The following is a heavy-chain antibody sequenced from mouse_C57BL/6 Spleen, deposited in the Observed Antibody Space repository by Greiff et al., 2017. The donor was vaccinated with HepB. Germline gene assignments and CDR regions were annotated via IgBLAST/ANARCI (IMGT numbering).Heavy chain of an antibody. CDR2: IYPGSGST. CDR1: GYTFTSYW. J-gene: IGHJ3*01. D-gene: IGHD2-2*01. CDR3: ACGYDEEFAY. Sequence: QVQLQQPGAELVKPGASVKMSCKASGYTFTSYWITWVKQRPGQGLEWIGDIYPGSGSTNYNEKFKSKATLTVDTSSSTAYMQLSSLATEDSAVDYCACGYDEEFAYWGQGTLVTVSA. V-gene: IGHV1-55*01.